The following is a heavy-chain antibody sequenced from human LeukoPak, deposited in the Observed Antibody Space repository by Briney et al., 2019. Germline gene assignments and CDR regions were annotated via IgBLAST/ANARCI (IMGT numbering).Heavy chain of an antibody. D-gene: IGHD6-6*01. Sequence: GGSLRLSCAASGFTFSNYAISWVRQAPGKGLEWVSAIGGSAANTYYADSVKGRFTISRDNSGNTLYLQMNSLRAEDTAVYYCAKNVQYSSSPFDYWGQGTLVTVSS. J-gene: IGHJ4*02. V-gene: IGHV3-23*01. CDR3: AKNVQYSSSPFDY. CDR2: IGGSAANT. CDR1: GFTFSNYA.